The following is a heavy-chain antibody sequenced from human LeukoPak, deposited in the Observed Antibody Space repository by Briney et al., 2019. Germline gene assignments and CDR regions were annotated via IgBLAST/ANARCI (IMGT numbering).Heavy chain of an antibody. Sequence: GGSLRLSCAASGFTFSSYAMSCVRQAPGQGLEWVSAISGSGCSTYYADSVKGRFTISRDNSKNTLQLQMNSLRAEDTALYNCAKEGALGYCSSTNCEDAFDIWGQGTMVTVSS. CDR3: AKEGALGYCSSTNCEDAFDI. CDR2: ISGSGCST. V-gene: IGHV3-23*01. D-gene: IGHD2-2*01. J-gene: IGHJ3*02. CDR1: GFTFSSYA.